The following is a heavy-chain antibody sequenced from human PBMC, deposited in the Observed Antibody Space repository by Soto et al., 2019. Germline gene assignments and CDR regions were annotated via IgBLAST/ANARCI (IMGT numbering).Heavy chain of an antibody. CDR1: GFSLATTGVG. V-gene: IGHV2-5*02. CDR3: AHRRGGHNWYDGDFDY. CDR2: IYWDDDK. Sequence: QITLKESGTALVNPTQTLTLTCTFSGFSLATTGVGVGWIRQPPGKALECLALIYWDDDKRYNPSQRSRLTITKDIAKNQVVLSMTNMDPVDTATYYCAHRRGGHNWYDGDFDYWGQGTLITVSS. J-gene: IGHJ4*02. D-gene: IGHD1-1*01.